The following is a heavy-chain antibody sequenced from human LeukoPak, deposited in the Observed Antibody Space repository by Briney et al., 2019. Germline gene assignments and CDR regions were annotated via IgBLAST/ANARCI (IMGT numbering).Heavy chain of an antibody. CDR2: LWYDGTNK. CDR3: ARARNNYDSSGFSALDY. CDR1: EFSFSSYG. V-gene: IGHV3-33*01. J-gene: IGHJ4*02. D-gene: IGHD3-22*01. Sequence: GGSLRLSCAASEFSFSSYGMHWVRRAPGKGLQWVACLWYDGTNKYHADSVKGRFTISRDNSQSTLYLKMNSLRAEDTAVYYCARARNNYDSSGFSALDYWGQGTLVTVSS.